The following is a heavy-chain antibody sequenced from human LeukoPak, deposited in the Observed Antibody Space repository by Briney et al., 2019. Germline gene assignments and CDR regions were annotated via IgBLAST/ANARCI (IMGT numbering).Heavy chain of an antibody. Sequence: PGGSLRLSCAASGFTFDDYAMHWVRQVPGKGLEWVSSISWNSGTIRYADSVKGRFTISRDNAKNSLYLQMNSLRVEDTALYYCAKDSGISGSNSYFDYWGQGTLVTVSS. CDR2: ISWNSGTI. J-gene: IGHJ4*02. V-gene: IGHV3-9*01. CDR3: AKDSGISGSNSYFDY. D-gene: IGHD1-26*01. CDR1: GFTFDDYA.